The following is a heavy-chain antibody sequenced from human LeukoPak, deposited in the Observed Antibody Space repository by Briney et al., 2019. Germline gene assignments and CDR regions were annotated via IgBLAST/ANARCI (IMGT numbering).Heavy chain of an antibody. CDR2: INHSGST. CDR3: ARPPYPSSGTYYFYY. J-gene: IGHJ4*02. CDR1: GGSFSGDY. D-gene: IGHD3-10*01. Sequence: SETLSLTCAVYGGSFSGDYWSWIRQPPGNGLGWTGEINHSGSTNYNPSLKSRVPISVDTPKTQFSLKLSSVTAADTAVYYCARPPYPSSGTYYFYYWGQGTLVTVSS. V-gene: IGHV4-34*01.